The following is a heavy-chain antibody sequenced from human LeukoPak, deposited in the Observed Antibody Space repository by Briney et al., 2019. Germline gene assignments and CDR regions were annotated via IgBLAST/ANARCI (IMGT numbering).Heavy chain of an antibody. CDR1: GGSFSGYY. CDR2: INHSGST. CDR3: ASWGIAAAANWFDP. D-gene: IGHD6-13*01. Sequence: SETLSLTCAVYGGSFSGYYLSWVRQPPGKGLEWVGEINHSGSTNYNPSLKSRVTISVDTSKNQFSLKLSSVTAADTAVYYCASWGIAAAANWFDPWGQGTLVTVSS. V-gene: IGHV4-34*01. J-gene: IGHJ5*02.